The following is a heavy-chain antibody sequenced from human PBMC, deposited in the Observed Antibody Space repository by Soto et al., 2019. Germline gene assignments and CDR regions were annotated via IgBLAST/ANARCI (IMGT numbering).Heavy chain of an antibody. J-gene: IGHJ6*02. Sequence: QVQLVQSGAEVKKPGASVKVSCKASGYTFTSYAMHWVRQAPGQRLEWMGWINAGTGNTKYSQKFQGRVTITRDTSASTAYMELSSLRSEDTGVYYCARGGYCSGGSRSSGRFYGMDVWGHGTTVTLSS. CDR3: ARGGYCSGGSRSSGRFYGMDV. CDR2: INAGTGNT. D-gene: IGHD2-15*01. CDR1: GYTFTSYA. V-gene: IGHV1-3*01.